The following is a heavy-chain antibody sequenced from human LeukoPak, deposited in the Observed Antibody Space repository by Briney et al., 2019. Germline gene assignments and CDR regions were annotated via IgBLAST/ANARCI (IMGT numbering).Heavy chain of an antibody. Sequence: GESLKVSCKASGYTFTSYGISWVRQAPGQGLEWMGWISAYNGNTNYAQKLQGRVTMTTDTSTSTAYMELRSLRSDDTAVYYCARDSRYYDFWSAYLSNYYYYYGMDVWGQGTTVTVSS. V-gene: IGHV1-18*01. J-gene: IGHJ6*02. CDR3: ARDSRYYDFWSAYLSNYYYYYGMDV. D-gene: IGHD3-3*01. CDR2: ISAYNGNT. CDR1: GYTFTSYG.